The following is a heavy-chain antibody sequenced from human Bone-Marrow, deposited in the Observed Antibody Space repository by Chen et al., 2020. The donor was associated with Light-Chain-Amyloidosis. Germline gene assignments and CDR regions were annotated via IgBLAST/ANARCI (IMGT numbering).Heavy chain of an antibody. CDR1: GYTFPNYW. D-gene: IGHD5-12*01. V-gene: IGHV5-51*01. CDR2: ICPDDSDA. J-gene: IGHJ4*02. CDR3: ARRRDGYNFDY. Sequence: EVQLEQSGPEVKKPGESLKISCKGSGYTFPNYWIGWVRQMPGKGLEWMGVICPDDSDARYSPAFEGQVTISADKSITTAYLQWRSLKASDTAMYYCARRRDGYNFDYWGQGTLVPVSS.